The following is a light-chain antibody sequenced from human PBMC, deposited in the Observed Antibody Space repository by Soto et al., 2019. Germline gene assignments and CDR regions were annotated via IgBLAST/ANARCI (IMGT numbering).Light chain of an antibody. Sequence: EIVLTQSPGTLSLSPGERATLSCRASQSVSSSYFAWYQQKPGQAPRLLTYGASSRATGIPDRFSGSGSGTDFTLTISRLEPEDFAVYYCQQYSNSPPYTFGQGTKLEIK. J-gene: IGKJ2*01. CDR1: QSVSSSY. CDR3: QQYSNSPPYT. CDR2: GAS. V-gene: IGKV3-20*01.